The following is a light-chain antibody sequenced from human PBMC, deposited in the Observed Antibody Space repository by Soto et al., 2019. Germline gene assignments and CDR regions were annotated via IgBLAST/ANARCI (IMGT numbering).Light chain of an antibody. Sequence: DIPMTQSPSTLSASVGDRFTSTCRASQSISSWLAWYQQKPGKAPKLLIYDASSLESGVPSRCSGSRSGTEFTLTISSLQPDDFATYYCQQYNSYSWTFGQGTKVDIK. CDR3: QQYNSYSWT. J-gene: IGKJ1*01. V-gene: IGKV1-5*01. CDR1: QSISSW. CDR2: DAS.